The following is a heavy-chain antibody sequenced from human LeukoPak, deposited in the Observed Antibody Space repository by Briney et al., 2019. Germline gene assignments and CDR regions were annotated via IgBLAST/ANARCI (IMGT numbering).Heavy chain of an antibody. Sequence: GGSLRLSCAGSGLTFSTSAMHWVRQAPGKGLEWVAVISSAGSKTHYADSVKGRFTISRDNSKNTLYLQMNSLRAEDTAVYYCAKSFGDILTGSFDPWGQGTLVTVSS. J-gene: IGHJ5*02. V-gene: IGHV3-30*07. CDR3: AKSFGDILTGSFDP. D-gene: IGHD3-9*01. CDR2: ISSAGSKT. CDR1: GLTFSTSA.